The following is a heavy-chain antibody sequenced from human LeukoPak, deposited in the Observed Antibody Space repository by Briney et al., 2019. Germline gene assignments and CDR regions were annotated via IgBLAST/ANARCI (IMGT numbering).Heavy chain of an antibody. J-gene: IGHJ6*03. V-gene: IGHV3-33*06. CDR1: GFTFSSSA. Sequence: GGSLRLSCAASGFTFSSSAMHWVRQAPGKGLEWLALIWYDGSNIYYADSVKGRFTISRDNSKNTLYLQMNSLRAEDTAVYYCAKEGCSGGSCPSFDYYMDVWGKGTTVTVSS. D-gene: IGHD2-15*01. CDR3: AKEGCSGGSCPSFDYYMDV. CDR2: IWYDGSNI.